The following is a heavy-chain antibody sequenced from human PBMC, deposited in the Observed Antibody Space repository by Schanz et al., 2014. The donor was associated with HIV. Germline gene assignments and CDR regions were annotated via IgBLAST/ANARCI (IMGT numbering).Heavy chain of an antibody. CDR2: ISYDGSNK. Sequence: VHLVESGGGLVKPGRSLRLSCAASGFTFSSYGMHWVRQAPGKGLEWVAVISYDGSNKYYADSVKGRFTISRDNSKNTLYLQMNSLRAEDTAVYYCAKGSSLWSFYYGMDVWGQGTTVTVSS. V-gene: IGHV3-30*18. CDR1: GFTFSSYG. J-gene: IGHJ6*01. CDR3: AKGSSLWSFYYGMDV. D-gene: IGHD3-10*01.